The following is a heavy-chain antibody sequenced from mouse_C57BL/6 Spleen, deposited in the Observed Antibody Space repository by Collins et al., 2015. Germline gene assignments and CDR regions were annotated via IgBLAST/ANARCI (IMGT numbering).Heavy chain of an antibody. Sequence: QVQLQQPGAELVKPGASVKLSCKASGYTFTSYWMHWVKQRPGQGLEWIGMIHPNSGSTNYNEKFKSKATLTVDKSSSTAYMQLSSLTSEDSAVYYCARVDYYGSSYKYFDVWGTGTTVTVSS. CDR3: ARVDYYGSSYKYFDV. D-gene: IGHD1-1*01. CDR1: GYTFTSYW. V-gene: IGHV1-64*01. CDR2: IHPNSGST. J-gene: IGHJ1*03.